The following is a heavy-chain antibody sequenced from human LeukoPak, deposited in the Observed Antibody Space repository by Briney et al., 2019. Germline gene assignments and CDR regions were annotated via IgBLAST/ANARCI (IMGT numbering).Heavy chain of an antibody. V-gene: IGHV1-2*02. CDR2: INPDSGGI. CDR1: AYTFTGYY. Sequence: ASVKVSCKASAYTFTGYYMHWVRQAPGEGLEWMGWINPDSGGINYAQKFQGRVTMTRDTSISTAYMELSRLRSDDTAVYYCARGHSGSYYKRLDYWGQGTLVTVSS. D-gene: IGHD1-26*01. J-gene: IGHJ4*02. CDR3: ARGHSGSYYKRLDY.